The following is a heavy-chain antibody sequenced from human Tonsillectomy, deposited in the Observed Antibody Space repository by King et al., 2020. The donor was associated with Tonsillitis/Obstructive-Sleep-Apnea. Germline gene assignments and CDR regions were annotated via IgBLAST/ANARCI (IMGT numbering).Heavy chain of an antibody. J-gene: IGHJ6*03. Sequence: VQLVESEGGLVQPGGSLRLSCSSSAFTFSSYAMHWVRQAPVQGLDYVSGIRSNGCSTYSADSVKGSFTISRDNSKNTLYLHMSSLRGEDTAVYYCVKGSAGEYYYYYMDVWGKGTTVTVSS. CDR2: IRSNGCST. V-gene: IGHV3-64D*06. CDR1: AFTFSSYA. D-gene: IGHD6-13*01. CDR3: VKGSAGEYYYYYMDV.